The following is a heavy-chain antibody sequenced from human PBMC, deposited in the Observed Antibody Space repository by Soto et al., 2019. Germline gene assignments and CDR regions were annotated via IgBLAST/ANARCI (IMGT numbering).Heavy chain of an antibody. D-gene: IGHD5-18*01. CDR1: GFTFSSYG. V-gene: IGHV3-30*19. CDR3: ARGDGHSYGSTFDC. CDR2: ISYDGSNK. J-gene: IGHJ4*02. Sequence: GGSLRLSCAASGFTFSSYGMHWVRQAPGKGLEWVAFISYDGSNKYYADSVTGRFTISRDNFKNTLLLQMNSLRAEDTAVYYCARGDGHSYGSTFDCWGRGTLVTVSS.